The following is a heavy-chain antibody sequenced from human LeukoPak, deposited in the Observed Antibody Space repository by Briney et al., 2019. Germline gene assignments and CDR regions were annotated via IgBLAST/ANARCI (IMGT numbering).Heavy chain of an antibody. CDR1: GYTLTSHD. V-gene: IGHV1-8*01. J-gene: IGHJ6*03. D-gene: IGHD4-17*01. CDR3: ARAGGDYGDYYHYYYYMDV. CDR2: MNPNSGDT. Sequence: ASVKVSCKASGYTLTSHDINRVRQATGQGLEWMGWMNPNSGDTGYAQKFQGRVTMTRDTSINTAYMELSSLTSEDTAVYYCARAGGDYGDYYHYYYYMDVWGSGTTVTVSS.